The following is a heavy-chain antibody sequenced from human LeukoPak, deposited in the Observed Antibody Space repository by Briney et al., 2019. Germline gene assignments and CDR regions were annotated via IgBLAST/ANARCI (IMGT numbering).Heavy chain of an antibody. Sequence: PGGSLRLSCAASGFAFSTYGMHWVRQAPGKGLEWVAVIWYDGSNKYYADSVKGRFTISRDNSKNTLYLQMNSLRAEDTAVYYCARGCDGSAWCSPFDYWGQGTLVTVSS. CDR1: GFAFSTYG. CDR3: ARGCDGSAWCSPFDY. V-gene: IGHV3-33*01. CDR2: IWYDGSNK. J-gene: IGHJ4*02. D-gene: IGHD6-19*01.